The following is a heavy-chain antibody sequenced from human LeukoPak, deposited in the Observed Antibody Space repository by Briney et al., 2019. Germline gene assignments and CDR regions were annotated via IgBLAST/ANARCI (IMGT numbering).Heavy chain of an antibody. CDR1: GFTFSSSV. J-gene: IGHJ4*02. CDR2: VSDSSAYI. D-gene: IGHD1-26*01. V-gene: IGHV3-23*01. Sequence: GGSLRLSCVASGFTFSSSVMGWVRQAPGKGLEYVSSVSDSSAYIAYADSVKGRFTISRDNSKNTLYLQMNTLRAEDTAVYYCAKRSGGSYSDYWGQGTLVTVSS. CDR3: AKRSGGSYSDY.